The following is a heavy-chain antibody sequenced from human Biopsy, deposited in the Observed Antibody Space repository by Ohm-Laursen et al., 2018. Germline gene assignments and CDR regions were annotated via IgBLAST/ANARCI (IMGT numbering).Heavy chain of an antibody. D-gene: IGHD2-8*01. Sequence: SLRLSCAASGFTFSSYGMHWVRQAPGKGLGGGAAFWNDGSNKNYADSVKGRFTISRDNSKNTLYLQMNSLRGEDTAVYYCAKCMTGGSNYYFHHCGQGTLVTVSS. V-gene: IGHV3-33*06. J-gene: IGHJ4*02. CDR1: GFTFSSYG. CDR2: FWNDGSNK. CDR3: AKCMTGGSNYYFHH.